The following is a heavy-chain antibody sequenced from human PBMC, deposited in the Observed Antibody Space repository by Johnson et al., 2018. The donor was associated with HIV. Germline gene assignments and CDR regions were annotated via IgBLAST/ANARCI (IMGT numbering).Heavy chain of an antibody. J-gene: IGHJ3*02. CDR1: GFTFSNYG. Sequence: QVQLVESGGGVVQPGRSLRLSCAASGFTFSNYGMHWVRQAPGKGLEWVAAIWFDGSNKYYADSVKGRFTISRDNSKNTLYLQMNSLRAEDTAVYYCARETYGGNSGAFDIWGQGTMVTVSS. D-gene: IGHD4-23*01. CDR3: ARETYGGNSGAFDI. CDR2: IWFDGSNK. V-gene: IGHV3-33*01.